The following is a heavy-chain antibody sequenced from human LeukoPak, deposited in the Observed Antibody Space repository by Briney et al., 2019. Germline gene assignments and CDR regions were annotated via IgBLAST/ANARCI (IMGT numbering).Heavy chain of an antibody. CDR3: ARGYTYYYDSSGYYDVGYYYYGMDV. V-gene: IGHV4-34*01. J-gene: IGHJ6*02. CDR1: GGSFSGYY. CDR2: INHSGST. Sequence: SETLSLTCAVHGGSFSGYYWSWIRQPPGKGLEWIGEINHSGSTNYNPSLKSRVTISVDTSKNQFSLKLSSVTAADTAVYYCARGYTYYYDSSGYYDVGYYYYGMDVWGQGTTVTVSS. D-gene: IGHD3-22*01.